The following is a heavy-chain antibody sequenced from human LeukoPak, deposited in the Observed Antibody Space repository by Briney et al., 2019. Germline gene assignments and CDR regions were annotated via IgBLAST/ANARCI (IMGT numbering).Heavy chain of an antibody. CDR3: ARGLSHAFDI. Sequence: SETLSLTCTVSGGSISSSSYYWGWIRQPPGKGLEWIGEINHSGSTNYNPSLKSRVTISVDTSKNQFSLKLSSVTAADTAVYYCARGLSHAFDIWGQGTMVTVSS. CDR1: GGSISSSSYY. J-gene: IGHJ3*02. CDR2: INHSGST. D-gene: IGHD3-16*02. V-gene: IGHV4-39*07.